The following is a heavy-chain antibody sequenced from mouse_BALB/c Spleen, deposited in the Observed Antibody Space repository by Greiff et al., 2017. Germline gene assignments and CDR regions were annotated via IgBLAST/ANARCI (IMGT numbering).Heavy chain of an antibody. Sequence: EVQGVESGGGLVQPGGSMKLSCVASGFTFSSYWMSWVRQSPEKGLEWVAEIRLKSDNYATHYAESVKGKFTISRDDSKSRLYLQMNSLRAEDTGIYYCRTASYAMDYWGQGTSVTVSS. CDR2: IRLKSDNYAT. CDR3: RTASYAMDY. D-gene: IGHD1-2*01. J-gene: IGHJ4*01. CDR1: GFTFSSYW. V-gene: IGHV6-6*02.